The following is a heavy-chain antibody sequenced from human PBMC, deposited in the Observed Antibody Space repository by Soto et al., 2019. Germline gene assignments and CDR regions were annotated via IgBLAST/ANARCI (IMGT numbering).Heavy chain of an antibody. J-gene: IGHJ6*02. D-gene: IGHD2-8*01. CDR1: GITFSDYY. CDR3: AKGGIVLMVYSGSGSSSGMDV. Sequence: VGSLRLSCVASGITFSDYYMSWIRQAPGKGLEWVSVSSNSGSAFYYADSVKGRFTISRDNSKNTLYLQMNSLRAEDTAVYYCAKGGIVLMVYSGSGSSSGMDVWGQGTTVTVSS. CDR2: SSNSGSAF. V-gene: IGHV3-11*01.